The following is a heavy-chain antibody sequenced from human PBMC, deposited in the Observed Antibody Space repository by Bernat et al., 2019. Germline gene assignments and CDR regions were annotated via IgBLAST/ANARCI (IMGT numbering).Heavy chain of an antibody. D-gene: IGHD3-16*01. CDR1: GGSISSDGYY. CDR3: GRVSLGAFDI. Sequence: QVQLQESGPGLVKPSQTLSPTCTVSGGSISSDGYYWSWIRQHPGKGLEWIGYIYYSGSDYYNPPRQGRVTRSGVTSKNKLSLKLSSVTAEDTAVYYCGRVSLGAFDIWGQGTMVTVSS. CDR2: IYYSGSD. V-gene: IGHV4-31*03. J-gene: IGHJ3*02.